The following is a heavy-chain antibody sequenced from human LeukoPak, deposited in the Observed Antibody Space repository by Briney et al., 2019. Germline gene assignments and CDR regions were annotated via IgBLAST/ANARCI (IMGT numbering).Heavy chain of an antibody. CDR1: GFTFSSYA. Sequence: PGGSLRLSCAASGFTFSSYAMSWVRQAPGKGLEWVSAISGSGGSTYYADSVRGRYTISRDNSKNTLYLQMNSLRAEDTAVYYCAKVLFEVVINAFDIWGQGTMVTVSS. V-gene: IGHV3-23*01. D-gene: IGHD3-3*01. CDR2: ISGSGGST. CDR3: AKVLFEVVINAFDI. J-gene: IGHJ3*02.